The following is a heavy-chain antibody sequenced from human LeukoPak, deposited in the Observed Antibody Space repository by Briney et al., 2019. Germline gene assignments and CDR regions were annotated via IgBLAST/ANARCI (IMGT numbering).Heavy chain of an antibody. D-gene: IGHD2-15*01. J-gene: IGHJ6*02. CDR1: GGSISSGGYS. V-gene: IGHV4-30-2*01. CDR2: IYHSGST. CDR3: ARGCSGGSCYSLGDYYYGMDV. Sequence: SETLSLTCAVSGGSISSGGYSWSWIRQPPGKGLEWIGYIYHSGSTYYNPSLKSRVTISVDRSKNQFSLKLSSVTAADTAVYYCARGCSGGSCYSLGDYYYGMDVWGQGTTVTVSS.